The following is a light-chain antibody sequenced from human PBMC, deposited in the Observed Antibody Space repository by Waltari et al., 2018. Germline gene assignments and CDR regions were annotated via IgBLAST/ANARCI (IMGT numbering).Light chain of an antibody. CDR3: QQSFSIPLT. CDR1: QSINNY. J-gene: IGKJ4*01. V-gene: IGKV1-39*01. Sequence: DIQMTQSPSSLSASVGDRVPITCRASQSINNYLNWYQQKPGKAPKLLIYGASSLQSGVPSRFSGSGSVTDYTLTISNLQPEDFATYYCQQSFSIPLTFGGGTKVGIK. CDR2: GAS.